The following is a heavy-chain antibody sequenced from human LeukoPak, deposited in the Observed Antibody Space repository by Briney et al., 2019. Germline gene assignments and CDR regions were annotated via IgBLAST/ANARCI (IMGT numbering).Heavy chain of an antibody. CDR2: ITYSGST. J-gene: IGHJ5*02. D-gene: IGHD3-3*01. CDR3: ARVGNPLVTVFAWFDP. CDR1: GGSISSSTYY. Sequence: SETLSLTCTVSGGSISSSTYYWGWIRQPPGKGLEWVGSITYSGSTYYNPSLKSRVTISVDTSKNQFSLKLSSVTAADTAVYYCARVGNPLVTVFAWFDPWGQGTLVTVSS. V-gene: IGHV4-39*07.